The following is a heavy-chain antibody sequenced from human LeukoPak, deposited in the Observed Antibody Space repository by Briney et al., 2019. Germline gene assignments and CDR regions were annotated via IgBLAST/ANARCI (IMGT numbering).Heavy chain of an antibody. V-gene: IGHV1-24*01. J-gene: IGHJ3*02. Sequence: ASVKVSCKVSGYTLTELSMHWVRQAPGKGLEWMRGFDPEDGETIYAQKFQGRVTMTEDTSTDTAYMELSSLRSEDTAVYYCATWGSSGWHDAFDIWGQGTMVTVSS. CDR3: ATWGSSGWHDAFDI. CDR2: FDPEDGET. CDR1: GYTLTELS. D-gene: IGHD6-19*01.